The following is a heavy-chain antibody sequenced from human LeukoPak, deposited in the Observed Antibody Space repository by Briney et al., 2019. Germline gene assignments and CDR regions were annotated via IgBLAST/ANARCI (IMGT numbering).Heavy chain of an antibody. CDR3: ARGKNLGYCSSTSCYTIDY. D-gene: IGHD2-2*02. V-gene: IGHV3-66*02. J-gene: IGHJ4*02. Sequence: PGGSLRLSCAASGFTFSNYAMHWVRQAPGKGLEWVSVIYSGGSTYYADSVKGRFTISRDNFKNTLYLQMNSLRAEDTAVYYCARGKNLGYCSSTSCYTIDYWGQGTLVAVSS. CDR1: GFTFSNYA. CDR2: IYSGGST.